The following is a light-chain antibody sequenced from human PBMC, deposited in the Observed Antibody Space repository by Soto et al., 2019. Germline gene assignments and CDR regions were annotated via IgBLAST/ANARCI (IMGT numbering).Light chain of an antibody. V-gene: IGKV3-11*01. Sequence: EIVLTQSPATLSLSPGERATLSCRASQSVNKWLVWYQQKPGQAPRLLIYDASTRASGIPARFSGSGSGTDFTLTISSLEPDDFAVYYCQHRANWPLTFGGGTSVEIK. CDR3: QHRANWPLT. CDR1: QSVNKW. J-gene: IGKJ4*01. CDR2: DAS.